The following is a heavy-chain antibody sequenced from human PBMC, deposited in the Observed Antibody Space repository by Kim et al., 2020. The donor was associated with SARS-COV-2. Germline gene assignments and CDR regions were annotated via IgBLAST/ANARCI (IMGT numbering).Heavy chain of an antibody. D-gene: IGHD6-13*01. J-gene: IGHJ5*02. Sequence: GGSLRLSCAASGFTFSSVWMTWVRQAPERGLEWVANIEKDGGEKYYVDSVKGRFTISRDNAENSLYLEMNSLRAEDTAVYYCTTGGYTGSWYWHHWGQGTLVTVSS. CDR3: TTGGYTGSWYWHH. CDR2: IEKDGGEK. CDR1: GFTFSSVW. V-gene: IGHV3-7*03.